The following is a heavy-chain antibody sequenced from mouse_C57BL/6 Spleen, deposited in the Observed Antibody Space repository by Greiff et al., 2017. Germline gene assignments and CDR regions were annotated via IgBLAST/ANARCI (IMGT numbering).Heavy chain of an antibody. CDR2: INPSNGGT. CDR3: ARNTTVVAPYAMDY. Sequence: VQLQPPWTELVKPGASVKLSCKASGYTFSSYWMHWVKQRPGQGLEWIGNINPSNGGTNYNEKFKSKATLTVDKSSSTAYMQLSSLTSEDSAVYYCARNTTVVAPYAMDYWGQGTSVTVSS. CDR1: GYTFSSYW. J-gene: IGHJ4*01. V-gene: IGHV1-53*01. D-gene: IGHD1-1*01.